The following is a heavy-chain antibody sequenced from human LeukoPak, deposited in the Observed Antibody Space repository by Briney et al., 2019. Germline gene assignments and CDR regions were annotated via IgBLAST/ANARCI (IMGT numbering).Heavy chain of an antibody. Sequence: PGGSLRLSCAASGFTFRNYWVGWVRQAPGKGLEWVANIKQDGSETYYVDSVKGRFTISRDNAKNSLYLQMNSLRAEDTAVYYCARENYFDYWGQGNLVTVSS. J-gene: IGHJ4*02. CDR1: GFTFRNYW. V-gene: IGHV3-7*01. CDR3: ARENYFDY. CDR2: IKQDGSET.